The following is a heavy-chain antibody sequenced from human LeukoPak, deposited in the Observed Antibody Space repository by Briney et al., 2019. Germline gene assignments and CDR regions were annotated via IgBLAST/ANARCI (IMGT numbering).Heavy chain of an antibody. CDR2: IYHSGST. CDR3: ARDARGYYGSGSYSYYFDY. CDR1: GGSISSGGYS. D-gene: IGHD3-10*01. Sequence: PSETLSLTCAVSGGSISSGGYSWSWIRQPPGKGLEWIGYIYHSGSTYYNPSLKSRVTISVDRSKNQFSLKLSSVTAADTAVYYCARDARGYYGSGSYSYYFDYWGQGTPVTVSS. V-gene: IGHV4-30-2*01. J-gene: IGHJ4*02.